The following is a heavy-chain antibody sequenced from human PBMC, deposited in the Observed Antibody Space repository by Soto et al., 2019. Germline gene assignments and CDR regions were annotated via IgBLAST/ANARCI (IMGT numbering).Heavy chain of an antibody. V-gene: IGHV3-30*03. CDR3: ARDYDFWSVPDY. Sequence: GGSLRLSCAASGFTSSSYGMHWVRQAPGKGLEWVAGISYDGGNKYYADSVKGRFTISRDNSKNTLYLQMNSLRDEDTAVYYCARDYDFWSVPDYWGQGTLVTVSS. D-gene: IGHD3-3*01. J-gene: IGHJ4*02. CDR1: GFTSSSYG. CDR2: ISYDGGNK.